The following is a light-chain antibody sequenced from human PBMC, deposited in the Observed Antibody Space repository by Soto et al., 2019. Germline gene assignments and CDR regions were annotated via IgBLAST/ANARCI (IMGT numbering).Light chain of an antibody. V-gene: IGKV1-9*01. CDR3: QQLNSHPRT. CDR1: QAIFNY. CDR2: GAP. Sequence: IQLTQSPIFLSASVGDRVTISCRASQAIFNYLDWYQHKPGKAPNLLIFGAPTLQSGVPSRFSGSGSGTEFTLTISSLQPEDFATYYCQQLNSHPRTFGQGTKLEIK. J-gene: IGKJ2*01.